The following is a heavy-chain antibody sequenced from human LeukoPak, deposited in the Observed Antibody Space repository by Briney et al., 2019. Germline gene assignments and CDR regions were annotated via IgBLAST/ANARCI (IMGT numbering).Heavy chain of an antibody. Sequence: ASVTVSCKASGCSFTGYYIHWVRQGPGQGLEWMGWINPNSGGANYAQKFQGRVTMARDTSISTAYMELTRLNSDDTAVYYCARRAVYYYYGMDVWGQGSTVTVSS. CDR3: ARRAVYYYYGMDV. J-gene: IGHJ6*02. V-gene: IGHV1-2*02. CDR1: GCSFTGYY. D-gene: IGHD6-25*01. CDR2: INPNSGGA.